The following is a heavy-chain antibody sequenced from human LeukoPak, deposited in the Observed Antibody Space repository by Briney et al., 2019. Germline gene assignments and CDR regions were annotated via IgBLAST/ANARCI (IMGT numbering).Heavy chain of an antibody. Sequence: YWIGWVRQMPGKGLEWIGYIYYSGSTYYNPSLKSRVTISVDTSKNQFSLKLSSVTAADTAVYYCAREYTGYSSSMWFDPWGQGTLVTVSS. D-gene: IGHD6-13*01. J-gene: IGHJ5*02. V-gene: IGHV4-30-4*08. CDR1: Y. CDR3: AREYTGYSSSMWFDP. CDR2: IYYSGST.